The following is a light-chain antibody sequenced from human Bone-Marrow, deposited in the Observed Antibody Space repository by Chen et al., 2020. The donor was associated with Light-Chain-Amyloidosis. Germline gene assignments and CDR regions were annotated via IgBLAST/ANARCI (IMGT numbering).Light chain of an antibody. V-gene: IGLV4-69*01. Sequence: QLVLTHSPSASASLGASVKLTCTLSSGPSSYAIAWHQQQPVKGPVYLMKLNSDGIHSKGDGIPDRCSGSSSGAERDLTIASRQFEDEADYYCQTCGTGEMFGGGTKLT. CDR2: LNSDGIH. CDR1: SGPSSYA. J-gene: IGLJ3*02. CDR3: QTCGTGEM.